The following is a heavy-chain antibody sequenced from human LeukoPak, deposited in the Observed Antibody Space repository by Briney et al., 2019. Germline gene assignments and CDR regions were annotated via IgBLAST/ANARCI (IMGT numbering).Heavy chain of an antibody. J-gene: IGHJ4*02. CDR2: IYYRGST. D-gene: IGHD3-9*01. Sequence: SQTLSLTCTVSGGSISSRGYYWSWIRQHAGKGLEWIGYIYYRGSTYFNPSLKSRITIPVDTSKNQFSLTLSSVTAADAAVYFCARTYYDVSTGYPGYYFDYWGQGTLVTVSS. CDR3: ARTYYDVSTGYPGYYFDY. V-gene: IGHV4-31*03. CDR1: GGSISSRGYY.